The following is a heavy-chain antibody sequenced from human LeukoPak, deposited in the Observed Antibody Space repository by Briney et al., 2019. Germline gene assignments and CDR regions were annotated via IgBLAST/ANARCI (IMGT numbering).Heavy chain of an antibody. V-gene: IGHV3-7*03. Sequence: PGGSLRLSCAASGFTFTTYWLTWVRQAPGKGLEWVATINQDGSEKYSVDSVKGRFTISRDNAKNSLYLQMNSLRAEDTALHYCARVMTDPRSKYYFDYWGQGTLVTVSS. CDR2: INQDGSEK. CDR3: ARVMTDPRSKYYFDY. CDR1: GFTFTTYW. D-gene: IGHD5-24*01. J-gene: IGHJ4*02.